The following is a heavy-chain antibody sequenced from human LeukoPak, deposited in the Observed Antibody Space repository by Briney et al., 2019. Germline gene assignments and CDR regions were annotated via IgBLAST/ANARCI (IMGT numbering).Heavy chain of an antibody. CDR1: GGSISSYY. D-gene: IGHD6-19*01. CDR2: IYYSGST. CDR3: ARLEGSSGWSPHFDY. V-gene: IGHV4-59*08. Sequence: SETLSLTCTVSGGSISSYYWSWIRQPPGKGLEWIGYIYYSGSTNYNPSLKSRVTISVDTSKNQFSLKLSSVTAADTAVYYCARLEGSSGWSPHFDYWGQGTLVTVSS. J-gene: IGHJ4*02.